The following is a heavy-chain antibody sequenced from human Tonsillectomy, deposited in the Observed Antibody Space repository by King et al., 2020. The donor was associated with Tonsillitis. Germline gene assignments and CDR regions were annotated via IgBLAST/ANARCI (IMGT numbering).Heavy chain of an antibody. CDR3: AKGPGYSSGWYFFPGY. D-gene: IGHD6-19*01. V-gene: IGHV3-30*18. CDR2: ISYDGSNK. Sequence: QLVQSGGGVVQPGRSLRLSCAASGFTFSNYGMHWVRQAPGKGLEWVAVISYDGSNKYYADSVKGRFTISRDNSKNTLYLQMNSLRADDTAVYYCAKGPGYSSGWYFFPGYWGQGTLVTVSS. J-gene: IGHJ4*02. CDR1: GFTFSNYG.